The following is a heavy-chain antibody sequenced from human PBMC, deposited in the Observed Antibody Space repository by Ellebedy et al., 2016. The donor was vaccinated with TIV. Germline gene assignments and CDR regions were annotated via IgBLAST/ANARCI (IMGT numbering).Heavy chain of an antibody. J-gene: IGHJ4*02. CDR2: IYPGDSDT. V-gene: IGHV5-51*01. Sequence: GESLKISCQASGYSFTNYWIDWVRQMPGKGLEWMGIIYPGDSDTRYSPSFQGQVTISADKSINTAYLQWVSLEASDTAMYYCATLDTAREFFDFWGQGTLVTVSS. D-gene: IGHD5-18*01. CDR3: ATLDTAREFFDF. CDR1: GYSFTNYW.